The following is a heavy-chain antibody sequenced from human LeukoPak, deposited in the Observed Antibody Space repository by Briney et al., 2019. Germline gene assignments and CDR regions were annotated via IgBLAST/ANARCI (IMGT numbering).Heavy chain of an antibody. CDR1: GGSISSHY. V-gene: IGHV4-4*07. J-gene: IGHJ5*02. Sequence: SETLSLTCAVSGGSISSHYWSWIRQPAGKGLEWIGRIYTSGSTNYNPSLKSRVTMSVDTSKNQFSLKLSSVTTADTAVYYCARMIAVAGTGWFDPWGQGTLVTVSS. CDR2: IYTSGST. CDR3: ARMIAVAGTGWFDP. D-gene: IGHD6-19*01.